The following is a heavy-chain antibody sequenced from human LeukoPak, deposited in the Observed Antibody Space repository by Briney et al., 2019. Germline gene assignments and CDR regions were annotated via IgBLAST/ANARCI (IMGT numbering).Heavy chain of an antibody. CDR3: ARGYSAGYFQH. D-gene: IGHD4-11*01. CDR2: INHSGST. Sequence: SETLSLTCAVYGESFSGYYWSWIRQPPGKGLEWIGEINHSGSTNYNPSLKSRVTISVDTSKNQFSLKLSSVTAADTAVYYCARGYSAGYFQHWGQGTLVTVSS. J-gene: IGHJ1*01. V-gene: IGHV4-34*01. CDR1: GESFSGYY.